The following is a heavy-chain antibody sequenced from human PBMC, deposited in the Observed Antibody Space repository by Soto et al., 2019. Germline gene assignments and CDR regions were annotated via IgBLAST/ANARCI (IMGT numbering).Heavy chain of an antibody. V-gene: IGHV3-23*01. J-gene: IGHJ4*01. Sequence: PGGSLRLSCAASGFTFSDYAMSWFRQAPGKGLEWVSVISGVDGSTYYPESVKGRFTISRDNSKRTLYLQMNSLRVDDTAVYYCAKGDGGYHSLPDHWGHGTLVTVSS. D-gene: IGHD4-17*01. CDR3: AKGDGGYHSLPDH. CDR2: ISGVDGST. CDR1: GFTFSDYA.